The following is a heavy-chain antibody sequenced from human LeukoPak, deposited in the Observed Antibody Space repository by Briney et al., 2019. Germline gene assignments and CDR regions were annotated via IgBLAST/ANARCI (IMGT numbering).Heavy chain of an antibody. CDR3: ARVSPNTVTTLQYFDY. V-gene: IGHV4-39*01. Sequence: SETLSLTCTVSGGSISSSNYYWGWIRQPPGKGLEWIGSIYYSGSTYYNPSLKSRVTISVDTSKNQFSLKLSSVTAADTAVYYCARVSPNTVTTLQYFDYWGQGTLVTVSS. CDR2: IYYSGST. D-gene: IGHD4-17*01. J-gene: IGHJ4*02. CDR1: GGSISSSNYY.